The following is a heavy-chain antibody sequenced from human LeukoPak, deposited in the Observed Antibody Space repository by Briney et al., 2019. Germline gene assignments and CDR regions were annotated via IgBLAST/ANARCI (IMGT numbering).Heavy chain of an antibody. V-gene: IGHV3-9*01. J-gene: IGHJ4*02. CDR2: ISWNSGSI. Sequence: PGGSLRLSCAASGFTFDDYAMHWVRQAPGKGLEWVSGISWNSGSIGYADSVKGRFTISRDNAKNSLYLQMNSLRAEDTAVYYCARVSYGGNWEIDYWGQGTLVTVSS. D-gene: IGHD4-23*01. CDR3: ARVSYGGNWEIDY. CDR1: GFTFDDYA.